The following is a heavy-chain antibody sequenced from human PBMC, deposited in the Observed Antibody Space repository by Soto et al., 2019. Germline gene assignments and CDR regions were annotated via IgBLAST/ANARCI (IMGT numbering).Heavy chain of an antibody. CDR2: ISSSSSYT. CDR1: GFTFSDYY. Sequence: GGSLRLSCAASGFTFSDYYMTWIRQAPGKGLEWLSYISSSSSYTKYADSVKGRFTVSRDNAKNSLYLQMNSLRAEDTAVYYCARDLNYSSSSALLYYYGMDVWGQGTTVTVSS. D-gene: IGHD6-6*01. V-gene: IGHV3-11*06. CDR3: ARDLNYSSSSALLYYYGMDV. J-gene: IGHJ6*02.